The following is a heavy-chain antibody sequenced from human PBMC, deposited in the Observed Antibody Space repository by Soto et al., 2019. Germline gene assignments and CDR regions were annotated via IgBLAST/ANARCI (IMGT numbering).Heavy chain of an antibody. CDR3: ARDLTVTSNRYYYYYGMDV. V-gene: IGHV1-3*01. J-gene: IGHJ6*02. Sequence: QVQLVQSGAEVKKPGASVQVSCKASGYTFTSYAMHWVRQAPGQRLEWMGWINAGNGNTKYSQKFQGRVTITRDTSASTDYMELSSLRSEDTAVYYCARDLTVTSNRYYYYYGMDVWGQGTTVTGSS. CDR1: GYTFTSYA. CDR2: INAGNGNT. D-gene: IGHD4-17*01.